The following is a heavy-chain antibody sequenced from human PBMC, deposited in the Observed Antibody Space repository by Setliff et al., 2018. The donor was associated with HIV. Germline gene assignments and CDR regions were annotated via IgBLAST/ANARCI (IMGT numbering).Heavy chain of an antibody. D-gene: IGHD6-19*01. J-gene: IGHJ4*03. Sequence: PSETLSLTCTVSGASFIRSRYYWSWIRQPAGKGLEWIGHVYTTGSASYNPSLESRVTILGALSKNQFSLNLDSVTAADTAVYFCARALAGGSGWNYFDLWGQGT. CDR2: VYTTGSA. CDR3: ARALAGGSGWNYFDL. CDR1: GASFIRSRYY. V-gene: IGHV4-61*09.